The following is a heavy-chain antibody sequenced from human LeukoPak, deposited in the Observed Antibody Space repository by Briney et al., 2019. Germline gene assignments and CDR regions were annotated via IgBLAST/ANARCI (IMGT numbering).Heavy chain of an antibody. V-gene: IGHV4-39*07. D-gene: IGHD6-13*01. CDR3: ASQIAAAGNGPVDY. CDR1: GVSISISSYY. CDR2: IYYSGST. J-gene: IGHJ4*02. Sequence: PSETLSLTCTVSGVSISISSYYWGWVRQPPGKGLEWLGSIYYSGSTYYNPSLKSRVTISVDTSKNQFSLKLSSVTAADTAVYYCASQIAAAGNGPVDYWGQGTLVTVSS.